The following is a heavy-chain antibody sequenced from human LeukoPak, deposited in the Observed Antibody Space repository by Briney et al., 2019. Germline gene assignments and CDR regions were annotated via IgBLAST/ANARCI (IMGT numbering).Heavy chain of an antibody. J-gene: IGHJ3*02. CDR1: GGTFSSYA. CDR3: AKDIVVVQAAMADDAFDI. Sequence: SVKVTCKTSGGTFSSYAISWVRQTPGQGLGWMGGIIPIFGTANYAQKFQGRVTITADESTSTAYMELSSLRSEDTAVYYCAKDIVVVQAAMADDAFDIWGQGTMVTVSS. CDR2: IIPIFGTA. D-gene: IGHD2-2*01. V-gene: IGHV1-69*13.